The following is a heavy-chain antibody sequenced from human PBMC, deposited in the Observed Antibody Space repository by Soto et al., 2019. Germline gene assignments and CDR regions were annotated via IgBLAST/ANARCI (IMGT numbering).Heavy chain of an antibody. D-gene: IGHD1-1*01. Sequence: EVHLVESGGGSVQPGGSLRVSCAASGFPFSNYWMDWVRQSPGKGLEWVARIYSDGSSTRYADSVKGRFTISRDNAKNTLFLQMNSLRVEDTAVYYCVREWRPWVEETYYYYMDVWGKGTTVTVSS. V-gene: IGHV3-74*01. J-gene: IGHJ6*03. CDR3: VREWRPWVEETYYYYMDV. CDR1: GFPFSNYW. CDR2: IYSDGSST.